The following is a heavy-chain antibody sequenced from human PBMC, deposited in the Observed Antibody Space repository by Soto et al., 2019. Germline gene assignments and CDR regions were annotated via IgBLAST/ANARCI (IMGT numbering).Heavy chain of an antibody. Sequence: QLQLQESGPGLVKPSETLSLTCTVSGGSISSSSYYWGWIRQPPGKGLEWIGSIYYSGSTYYNPSLKSRVTIPVDTSKNQFSPKLSSVTAADTAVYYCARRDGWAGYFDYWGQGTLVTVSS. CDR3: ARRDGWAGYFDY. CDR2: IYYSGST. J-gene: IGHJ4*02. D-gene: IGHD1-26*01. CDR1: GGSISSSSYY. V-gene: IGHV4-39*01.